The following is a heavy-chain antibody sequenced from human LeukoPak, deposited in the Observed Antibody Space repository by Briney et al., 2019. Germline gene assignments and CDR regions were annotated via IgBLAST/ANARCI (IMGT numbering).Heavy chain of an antibody. CDR2: IIPILGIA. D-gene: IGHD5-18*01. V-gene: IGHV1-69*04. CDR1: GGTFSSYA. CDR3: ARVDTAMVIDY. J-gene: IGHJ4*02. Sequence: SVKVSCKASGGTFSSYAISWVRQAPGQELEWMGRIIPILGIANYAQKFQGRVTITADKSTSTAYMELSSLRSEDTAVYYCARVDTAMVIDYWGQGTLVTVSS.